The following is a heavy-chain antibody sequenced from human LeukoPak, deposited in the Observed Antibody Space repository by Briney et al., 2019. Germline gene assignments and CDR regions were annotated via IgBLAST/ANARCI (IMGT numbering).Heavy chain of an antibody. CDR2: IGGGGTRT. D-gene: IGHD2-2*03. V-gene: IGHV3-23*01. CDR1: GFTFTTYG. CDR3: AKDSHWILFDD. J-gene: IGHJ4*02. Sequence: PGGTLRLSCSASGFTFTTYGMNWVRQAPGKGLGWVSGIGGGGTRTYYADSVKGRFTISRDNSKNTLYLQMDSLRDEDTAVYYCAKDSHWILFDDWGQGTLVTVSS.